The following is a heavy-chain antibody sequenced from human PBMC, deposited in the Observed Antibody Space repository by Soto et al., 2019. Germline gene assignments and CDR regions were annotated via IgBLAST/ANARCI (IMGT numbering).Heavy chain of an antibody. V-gene: IGHV1-69*01. CDR1: GGTFSSYA. CDR2: IIPIFGTA. Sequence: QVQLVQSGAEVKKPGSSVKVSCKASGGTFSSYAISWVRQAPGQGLEWMGGIIPIFGTANYAQKFQGRVTITADESTSTAYMELSRLGSEGTAVYYCARVLGYSYGYYYGMDVWGQGTTVTVSS. J-gene: IGHJ6*02. CDR3: ARVLGYSYGYYYGMDV. D-gene: IGHD5-18*01.